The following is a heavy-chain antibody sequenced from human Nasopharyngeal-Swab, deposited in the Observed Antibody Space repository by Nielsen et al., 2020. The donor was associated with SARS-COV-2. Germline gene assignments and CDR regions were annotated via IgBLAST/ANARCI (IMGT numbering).Heavy chain of an antibody. D-gene: IGHD3-22*01. J-gene: IGHJ4*02. CDR3: ARDRWYCYDSSGEID. Sequence: GESLKTSCAAPGFTFSSYSMNWVRQAPGKGLEWVSYISSSSSTIYYADSVKGRFTIPRDNAKNSLYLQMNSLRDEDTAVYYCARDRWYCYDSSGEIDWGQGPLVTVSS. V-gene: IGHV3-48*02. CDR1: GFTFSSYS. CDR2: ISSSSSTI.